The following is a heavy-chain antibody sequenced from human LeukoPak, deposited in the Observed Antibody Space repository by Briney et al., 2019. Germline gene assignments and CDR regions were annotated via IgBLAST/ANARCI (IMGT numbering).Heavy chain of an antibody. V-gene: IGHV3-7*01. J-gene: IGHJ4*02. CDR2: INEDGSET. CDR1: GFTFSSFS. CDR3: ARNEDYSDSTGYYSTFYLDS. D-gene: IGHD3-22*01. Sequence: PAGSLRLSCAASGFTFSSFSMNWVRQAPGRGLEWVANINEDGSETYYVDPVKGRFTISRDNGKNALYLKMKSLRAEDTAVYYCARNEDYSDSTGYYSTFYLDSWGQGTLVTVSS.